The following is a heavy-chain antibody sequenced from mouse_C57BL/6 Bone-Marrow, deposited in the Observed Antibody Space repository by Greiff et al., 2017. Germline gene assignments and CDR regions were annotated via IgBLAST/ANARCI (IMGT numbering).Heavy chain of an antibody. J-gene: IGHJ1*03. CDR2: ISSGSSTI. D-gene: IGHD1-1*01. CDR1: GFTFSDYG. Sequence: EVKLVESGGGLVKPGGSLKLSCAASGFTFSDYGMHWVRQAPEKGLEWVAYISSGSSTIYYADTVKGRFTISRDNAKNTLFLQMTSLRSEDTAMDYCARDYGSLYFDVWGTGTTVTVSS. CDR3: ARDYGSLYFDV. V-gene: IGHV5-17*01.